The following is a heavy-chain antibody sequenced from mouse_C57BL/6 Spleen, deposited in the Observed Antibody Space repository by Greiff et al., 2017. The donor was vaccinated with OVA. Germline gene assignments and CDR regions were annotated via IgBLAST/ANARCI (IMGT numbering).Heavy chain of an antibody. CDR1: GYTFTDCN. CDR2: INPNNGGT. V-gene: IGHV1-18*01. Sequence: VQLQQSGPELVKPGASVKIPCKASGYTFTDCNMDWVKQSHGKSLEWIGDINPNNGGTIYNQKFKGKATLTVDKSSSTAYMELRSLTSEDTAVYYCARRNYHYAMDYWGQGTSVTVSS. D-gene: IGHD2-1*01. J-gene: IGHJ4*01. CDR3: ARRNYHYAMDY.